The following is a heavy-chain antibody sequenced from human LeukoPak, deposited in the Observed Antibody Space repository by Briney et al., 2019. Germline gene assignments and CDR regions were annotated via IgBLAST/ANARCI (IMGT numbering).Heavy chain of an antibody. V-gene: IGHV4-59*01. J-gene: IGHJ4*02. CDR3: TRCPKLYHFDY. CDR1: GGSISSYY. CDR2: IYYSGST. Sequence: SETLSLTCTVSGGSISSYYWSWIRQPPGKGLEWIGYIYYSGSTNYNPSLKSRVTISVETSKNQFSLKLSSGTAAARSVYYCTRCPKLYHFDYWGQGTLVTVSS. D-gene: IGHD2-2*01.